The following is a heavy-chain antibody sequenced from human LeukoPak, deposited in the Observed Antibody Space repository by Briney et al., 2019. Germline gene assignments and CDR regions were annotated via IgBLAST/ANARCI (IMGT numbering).Heavy chain of an antibody. CDR3: ARHGSGSDYFDPLDN. Sequence: GGSLRLSCAASGFTLSTYNMNWVRQVPGKGLEWVSSIGSSTSYIYYADSVKGRFTISRDNVQNSLYLQMNSLRAEDTAMYYCARHGSGSDYFDPLDNWGQGTLVIVSS. CDR2: IGSSTSYI. CDR1: GFTLSTYN. D-gene: IGHD1-26*01. J-gene: IGHJ4*02. V-gene: IGHV3-21*01.